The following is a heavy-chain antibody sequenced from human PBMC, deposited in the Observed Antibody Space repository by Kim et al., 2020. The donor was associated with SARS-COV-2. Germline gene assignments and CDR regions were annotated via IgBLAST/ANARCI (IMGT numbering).Heavy chain of an antibody. CDR3: AKVGPRDDDGSDDAWFGASSDAFDI. CDR1: GFTFSSYA. J-gene: IGHJ3*02. CDR2: ISGSGGST. V-gene: IGHV3-23*01. Sequence: GGSLRLSCAASGFTFSSYAMSWVRQAPGKGLEWVSAISGSGGSTYYADSVKGRFTISRDNSKNTLYLQMNSLRAEDTAVYYCAKVGPRDDDGSDDAWFGASSDAFDIWGQGTMVTVSS. D-gene: IGHD3-10*01.